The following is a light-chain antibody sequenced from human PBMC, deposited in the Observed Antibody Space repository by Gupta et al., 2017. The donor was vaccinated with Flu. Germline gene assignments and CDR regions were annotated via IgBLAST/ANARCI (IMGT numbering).Light chain of an antibody. CDR3: QQYNNWPWT. CDR2: GAS. V-gene: IGKV3-15*01. Sequence: EIVMTQSPATLSLSPGDRATLSCRASQSVSNKVAWYQQKPGQAPRLLISGASIGATGVPTRFSGSGSGTEFTLTISRLRSEDFAIYYCQQYNNWPWTFGPGTTVEIK. CDR1: QSVSNK. J-gene: IGKJ1*01.